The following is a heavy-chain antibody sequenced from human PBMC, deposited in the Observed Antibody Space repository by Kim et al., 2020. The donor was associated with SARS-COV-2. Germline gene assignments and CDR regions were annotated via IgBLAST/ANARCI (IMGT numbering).Heavy chain of an antibody. D-gene: IGHD2-2*01. CDR3: AKSNVNIVVVPAAVNWFDS. J-gene: IGHJ5*01. V-gene: IGHV3-23*01. CDR2: ISVSGSNS. CDR1: GFTFANFA. Sequence: GVSLRLSCAASGFTFANFAMSWVRHTPDRGLEWVSTISVSGSNSYYADFARGRFTISRDNLKSTLYLQMDGLRGDDTATYYCAKSNVNIVVVPAAVNWFDSWGQGAPVNV.